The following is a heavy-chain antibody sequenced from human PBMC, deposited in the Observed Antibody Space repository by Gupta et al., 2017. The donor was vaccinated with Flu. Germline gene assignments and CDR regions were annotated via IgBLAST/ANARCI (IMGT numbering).Heavy chain of an antibody. CDR2: IWYDGSNK. V-gene: IGHV3-33*01. CDR1: GFTFSSYG. D-gene: IGHD5-18*01. CDR3: AREGDTAMGNPFDY. Sequence: QVQLVESGGGVVQPGRSLRLSCAASGFTFSSYGMHWVRQAPGKGLEWVAVIWYDGSNKYYADSVKGRFTISRDNSKNTLYLQMNSLRAEDTAVYYCAREGDTAMGNPFDYWGQGTLVTVSS. J-gene: IGHJ4*02.